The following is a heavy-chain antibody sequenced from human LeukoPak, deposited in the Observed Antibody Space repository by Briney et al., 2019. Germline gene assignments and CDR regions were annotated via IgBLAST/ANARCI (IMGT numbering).Heavy chain of an antibody. CDR3: ARAWTDYGGNSRLQKKYYYYGMDV. V-gene: IGHV1-2*02. D-gene: IGHD4-23*01. CDR2: INPNSGGT. J-gene: IGHJ6*02. CDR1: GGTFSSYA. Sequence: GASVKVSCKASGGTFSSYAISWVRQAPGQGLEWMGWINPNSGGTNYAQKFQGRVTMTRDTSISTAYMELSRLRSDDTAVYYCARAWTDYGGNSRLQKKYYYYGMDVWGQGTTVTVSS.